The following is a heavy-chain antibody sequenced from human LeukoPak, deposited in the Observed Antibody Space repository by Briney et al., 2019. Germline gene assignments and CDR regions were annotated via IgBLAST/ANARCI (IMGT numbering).Heavy chain of an antibody. CDR3: ARGLERRLGYFDY. CDR2: IYYSGIT. V-gene: IGHV4-61*02. Sequence: HPSETLSLTCNVSGGSISSGRYYWRWIRQPAGKGLEWIGRIYYSGITDYNPSLKGRVTISVDTSKNQFSLRLPSVTAADTAVYYCARGLERRLGYFDYWGQGTLVTVPS. CDR1: GGSISSGRYY. J-gene: IGHJ4*02. D-gene: IGHD1-1*01.